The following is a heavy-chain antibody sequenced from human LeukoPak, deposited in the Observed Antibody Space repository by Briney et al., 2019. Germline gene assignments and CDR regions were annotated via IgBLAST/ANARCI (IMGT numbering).Heavy chain of an antibody. V-gene: IGHV4-34*01. Sequence: SETLSLTCAVYSGSFSGYYWSWIRQPPGKGLEWIGEINHSGSTNYNPSLKSRVTISVDTSKNQFSLKLSSVTAADTAVYYCARSMVRGLIPYYYYMDVWGKGTTVTVSS. CDR1: SGSFSGYY. CDR3: ARSMVRGLIPYYYYMDV. J-gene: IGHJ6*03. D-gene: IGHD3-10*01. CDR2: INHSGST.